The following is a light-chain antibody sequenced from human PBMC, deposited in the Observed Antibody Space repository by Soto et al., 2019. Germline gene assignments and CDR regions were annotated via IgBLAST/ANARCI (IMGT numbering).Light chain of an antibody. J-gene: IGKJ4*01. CDR3: QQNYSTPLA. V-gene: IGKV1-39*01. Sequence: DIHITQSPFSRSSSVCYICTVTCLASQSISRDLNLYQQKPGKAPNLLIYAASTLESGVPSRFSGSGSGTDFTLTISSLHLEDFATYYCQQNYSTPLAFGGGTKVDIK. CDR1: QSISRD. CDR2: AAS.